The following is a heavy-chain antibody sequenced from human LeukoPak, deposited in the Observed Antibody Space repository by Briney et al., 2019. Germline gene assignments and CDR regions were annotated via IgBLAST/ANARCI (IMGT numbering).Heavy chain of an antibody. V-gene: IGHV3-23*01. CDR1: GFTFSSQA. CDR2: ISGSGGST. D-gene: IGHD6-19*01. Sequence: PGGSLRLSCAASGFTFSSQAMSWVRQAPGKGLEWVSSISGSGGSTYYADSVKGRFTVSRDNSKNTLFLQMNSLRVEDTAVYYCAKDQAVAGRPFDYWGQGTLVTVSS. J-gene: IGHJ4*02. CDR3: AKDQAVAGRPFDY.